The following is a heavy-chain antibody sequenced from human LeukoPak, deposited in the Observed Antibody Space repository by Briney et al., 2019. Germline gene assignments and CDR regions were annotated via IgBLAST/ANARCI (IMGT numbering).Heavy chain of an antibody. CDR3: ARPRLLYGSGPILV. V-gene: IGHV4-39*07. CDR1: GGSISSSSYY. J-gene: IGHJ4*02. CDR2: IYYSGST. Sequence: SETLSLTCTVSGGSISSSSYYWGWIRQPPGKGLEWIGSIYYSGSTYYNPSLKSRVAISVDTSKNQFSLHLTSVTAADTAVYYCARPRLLYGSGPILVWGQGNLVTVSS. D-gene: IGHD3-10*01.